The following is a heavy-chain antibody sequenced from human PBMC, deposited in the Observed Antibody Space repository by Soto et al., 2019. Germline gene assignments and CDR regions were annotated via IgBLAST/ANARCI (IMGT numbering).Heavy chain of an antibody. CDR2: ISGSGSTT. J-gene: IGHJ4*02. CDR1: GFTFSSYA. Sequence: EVLLLESGGGLVQRGGSLRLSCAASGFTFSSYAMSWVRQAPGKRLEWVSSISGSGSTTYHADSVKGRFTISRDNSKNTMYLQMNSLSAEDTAVYYCAKGTVVVTTILGFDYWGQGSLVTVSS. D-gene: IGHD2-21*02. CDR3: AKGTVVVTTILGFDY. V-gene: IGHV3-23*01.